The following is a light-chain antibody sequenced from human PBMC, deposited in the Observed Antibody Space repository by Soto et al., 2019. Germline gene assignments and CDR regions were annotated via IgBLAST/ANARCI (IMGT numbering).Light chain of an antibody. CDR3: LLAYNDAWV. Sequence: QAVVTQEPSLTVSPGGTVTLTCGSSTGGVTSGHYPHWFQKKPGQAPRTLIHDTSNKHSWTPARFSGSLLGGKAALTLSGAQPEDEAEYSCLLAYNDAWVFGEGTKVTVL. CDR2: DTS. V-gene: IGLV7-46*01. CDR1: TGGVTSGHY. J-gene: IGLJ2*01.